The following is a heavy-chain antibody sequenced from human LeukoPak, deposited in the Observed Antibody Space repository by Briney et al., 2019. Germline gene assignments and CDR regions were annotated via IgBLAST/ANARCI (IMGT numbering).Heavy chain of an antibody. V-gene: IGHV1-8*02. J-gene: IGHJ4*02. CDR1: GYTFTSYD. Sequence: ASVKVSCKASGYTFTSYDINWVRQATGQGLEWMGWMNPNSGNTGYAQKFQGRVTMTRDTSISTVYMELSRLRSDDTTVYYCARDPQSSGSADFDYWGQGTPVTVSS. D-gene: IGHD1-26*01. CDR3: ARDPQSSGSADFDY. CDR2: MNPNSGNT.